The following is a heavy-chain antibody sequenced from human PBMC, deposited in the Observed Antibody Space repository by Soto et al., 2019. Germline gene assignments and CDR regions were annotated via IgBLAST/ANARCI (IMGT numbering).Heavy chain of an antibody. J-gene: IGHJ5*02. V-gene: IGHV3-23*01. D-gene: IGHD6-19*01. Sequence: GGSLRLSCAASGFTFSSYAMSWVRQAPGKGLEWVSAISGSGGSTYYADSVKGRFTISRDNSKNTLYLQMNSLRAEDTAVHYCAKDGFQQWLVGAYYGWFDRWGPGTLLTVSS. CDR3: AKDGFQQWLVGAYYGWFDR. CDR1: GFTFSSYA. CDR2: ISGSGGST.